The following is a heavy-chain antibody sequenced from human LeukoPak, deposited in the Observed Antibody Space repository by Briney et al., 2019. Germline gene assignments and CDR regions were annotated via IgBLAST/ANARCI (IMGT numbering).Heavy chain of an antibody. CDR3: ANQQLYSSGWPNAQFDY. J-gene: IGHJ4*02. CDR1: GFTFSSYG. Sequence: GRSLRLSCAASGFTFSSYGMHWVRQAPGKGLEWVAVILYDGSNKYYADSVKGRFTISRDNSKNTLYLQMNSLRAEDTAVYYCANQQLYSSGWPNAQFDYWGQGTLVTVSS. CDR2: ILYDGSNK. D-gene: IGHD6-19*01. V-gene: IGHV3-30*18.